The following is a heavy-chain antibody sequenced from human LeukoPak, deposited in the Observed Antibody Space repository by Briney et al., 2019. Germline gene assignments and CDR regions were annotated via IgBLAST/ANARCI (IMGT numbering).Heavy chain of an antibody. J-gene: IGHJ3*02. D-gene: IGHD1-14*01. Sequence: PGGSLRLSCAASGFTFNNYWMHWVRQAPGKGLVWVSRINSDGSNTSYADSVKGRFTISRDNAKNTLYLQINSLRAEDTAVYYCARDGMTAARDAFDIWGQGTMVTVSS. CDR1: GFTFNNYW. V-gene: IGHV3-74*01. CDR3: ARDGMTAARDAFDI. CDR2: INSDGSNT.